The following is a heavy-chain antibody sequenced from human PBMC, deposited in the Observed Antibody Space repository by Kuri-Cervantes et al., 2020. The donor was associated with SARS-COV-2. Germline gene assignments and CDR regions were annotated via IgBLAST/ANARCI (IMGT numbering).Heavy chain of an antibody. D-gene: IGHD3-3*01. V-gene: IGHV1-2*02. Sequence: ASVKVSCKASGGTFSSYAISWVRQAPGQGLEWMGWINPNSGGTNYAQKFQGRVTMTRDTSISTAYMELSRLRSDDTAVYYCARAFRYYDFWSGSDAFDIWGQGTMVTVSS. J-gene: IGHJ3*02. CDR3: ARAFRYYDFWSGSDAFDI. CDR2: INPNSGGT. CDR1: GGTFSSYA.